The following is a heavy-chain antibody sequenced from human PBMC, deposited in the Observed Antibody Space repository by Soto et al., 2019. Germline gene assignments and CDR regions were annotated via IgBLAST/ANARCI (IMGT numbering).Heavy chain of an antibody. Sequence: PSEPLSLTCTVSGGPISSFYWSWIRQPPGKGLEWTGYIYYSGSTNYNPSLKSRVTISVDTSKNQFSLKLSSVTAADTAVYYCARCYGDYYNGFDPWGQGTLVTVSS. D-gene: IGHD4-17*01. CDR2: IYYSGST. V-gene: IGHV4-59*01. CDR3: ARCYGDYYNGFDP. J-gene: IGHJ5*02. CDR1: GGPISSFY.